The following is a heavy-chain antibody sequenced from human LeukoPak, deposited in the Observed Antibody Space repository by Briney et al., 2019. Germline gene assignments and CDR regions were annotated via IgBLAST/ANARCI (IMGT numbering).Heavy chain of an antibody. J-gene: IGHJ4*02. CDR1: GFTFSSYA. V-gene: IGHV3-33*08. D-gene: IGHD3-22*01. CDR2: VWYDGSKK. CDR3: ARGVDYYDSSGTIDY. Sequence: GRSLRLSCAASGFTFSSYAMHWVRQAPGKGLEWVAVVWYDGSKKYSADSVKGRITISRDDSKNTLYLQINSLRAEDTAVYYCARGVDYYDSSGTIDYWGQGTLVTVSS.